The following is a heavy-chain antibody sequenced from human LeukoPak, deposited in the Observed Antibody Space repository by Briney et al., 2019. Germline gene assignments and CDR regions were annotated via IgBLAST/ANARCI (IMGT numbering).Heavy chain of an antibody. J-gene: IGHJ4*02. CDR3: AREGYSGYALDY. D-gene: IGHD5-12*01. CDR2: IYYSGST. V-gene: IGHV4-61*01. Sequence: SETLSLTCTVSGGSVSSGSYYWSWIRQPPGKGLEWIGYIYYSGSTNYNPSLKSRVTISVDTPKNQFSLKLSSVTAADTAVYYCAREGYSGYALDYWGQGTLVTVSS. CDR1: GGSVSSGSYY.